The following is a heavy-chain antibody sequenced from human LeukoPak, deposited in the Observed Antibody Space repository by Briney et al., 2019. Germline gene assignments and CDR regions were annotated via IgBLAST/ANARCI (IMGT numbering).Heavy chain of an antibody. CDR3: ARGGYYDVLTGPLY. Sequence: GGSLRLSCAASGFTFSSYAMHWVRQAPGKGLEWVSFINWDGGSTYYADSVKGRFTISRDNSKNSLFLQMNSLRAEDTAFYYCARGGYYDVLTGPLYWGQGTLVTVSS. J-gene: IGHJ4*02. V-gene: IGHV3-43D*03. CDR1: GFTFSSYA. D-gene: IGHD3-9*01. CDR2: INWDGGST.